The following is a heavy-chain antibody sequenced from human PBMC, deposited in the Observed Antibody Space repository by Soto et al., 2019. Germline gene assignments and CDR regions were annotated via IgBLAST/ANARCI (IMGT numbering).Heavy chain of an antibody. V-gene: IGHV4-38-2*01. Sequence: PSETLSLTCAVSGDSISSGFYWTWIRQPPGKGLEWIGSVYQTGSIHYNPSLKSRVTISVDTSKNQFSLKMISVTASDTAVFYCAKIADFDYWGPGTLVTVYS. CDR2: VYQTGSI. CDR1: GDSISSGFY. J-gene: IGHJ4*02. CDR3: AKIADFDY.